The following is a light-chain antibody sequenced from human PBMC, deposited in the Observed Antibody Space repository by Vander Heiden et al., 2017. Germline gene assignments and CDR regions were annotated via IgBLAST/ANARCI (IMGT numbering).Light chain of an antibody. CDR2: GNI. CDR1: SSNIGAGYD. CDR3: QSYDSSLSVV. V-gene: IGLV1-40*01. Sequence: QSVLTQPPSVSGAPGQRVTISCTGSSSNIGAGYDVHWYHQRPGTAPKLLIYGNINRPSGVPDRFSGSKSGTSASLAITGLQAEDEADYYCQSYDSSLSVVFGGGTKLTVL. J-gene: IGLJ2*01.